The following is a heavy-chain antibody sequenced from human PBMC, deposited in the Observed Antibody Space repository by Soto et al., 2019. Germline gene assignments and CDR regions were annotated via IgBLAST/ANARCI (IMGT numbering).Heavy chain of an antibody. V-gene: IGHV5-51*01. CDR1: GYSFTSYW. Sequence: GESLKISCKGSGYSFTSYWIGWMRQMPGKGLEWMGIIYPGDSDTRYSPSFQGQVTISADKSISTAYLQWSSLKASDTAMYYCARCSGRYYYDSSGYYPLPYGMNVWGQGTTVTVSS. D-gene: IGHD3-22*01. CDR2: IYPGDSDT. CDR3: ARCSGRYYYDSSGYYPLPYGMNV. J-gene: IGHJ6*02.